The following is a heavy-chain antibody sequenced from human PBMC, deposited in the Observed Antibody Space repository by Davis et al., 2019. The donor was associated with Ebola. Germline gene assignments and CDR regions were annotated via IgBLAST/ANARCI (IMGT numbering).Heavy chain of an antibody. Sequence: SETLSLTCTVSGGSISGYYWSWIRQPPGKGLEWIGYIYYSGSTNYNPSLKSRVTISVDTSKNQFSLKLSSVTAADTAVYYCARGSYWTPTVTTYYYYYGMDVWGQGTTVTVSS. CDR1: GGSISGYY. V-gene: IGHV4-59*12. D-gene: IGHD4-11*01. CDR2: IYYSGST. CDR3: ARGSYWTPTVTTYYYYYGMDV. J-gene: IGHJ6*02.